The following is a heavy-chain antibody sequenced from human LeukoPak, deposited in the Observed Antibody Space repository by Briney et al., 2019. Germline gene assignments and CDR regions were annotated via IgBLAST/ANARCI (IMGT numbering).Heavy chain of an antibody. CDR1: GYTFTSYY. Sequence: ASVKVSCKASGYTFTSYYMHWVRQAPGQGLEWMGIINPSGGSTSYAQKFQGRVTMTRDTSTSTVYMELSRLRSDDTAVYYCARGRRDMRIVVVTSKGFDYWGQGTLVTVSS. J-gene: IGHJ4*02. D-gene: IGHD3-22*01. V-gene: IGHV1-46*01. CDR3: ARGRRDMRIVVVTSKGFDY. CDR2: INPSGGST.